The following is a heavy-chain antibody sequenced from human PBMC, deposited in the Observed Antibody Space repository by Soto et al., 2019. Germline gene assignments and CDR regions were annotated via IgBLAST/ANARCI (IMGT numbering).Heavy chain of an antibody. V-gene: IGHV1-18*01. CDR1: GYTFISHS. CDR3: ARGAFCGGAPGCRDMDV. Sequence: ASLNVSCKSSGYTFISHSITWVRQAPGQGLEWMGRISAYNGNTNYAQKLQGRVTMTTDTSTNTAYMELRNLRSDDTAVYYCARGAFCGGAPGCRDMDVWGQGTTVTVSS. D-gene: IGHD2-21*01. CDR2: ISAYNGNT. J-gene: IGHJ6*02.